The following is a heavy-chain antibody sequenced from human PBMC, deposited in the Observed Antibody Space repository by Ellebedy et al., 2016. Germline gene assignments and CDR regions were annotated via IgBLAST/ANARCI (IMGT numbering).Heavy chain of an antibody. CDR2: INHSGST. V-gene: IGHV4-34*01. CDR1: GGSFSGYY. J-gene: IGHJ4*02. CDR3: ARVRGGVHFDY. Sequence: SQTLSLTCAVYGGSFSGYYWSWIRQPPGKGLEWIGEINHSGSTNYNPSLKSRVTISVDTSKNQFSLKLSSVTTADTAVYYCARVRGGVHFDYWGQGTLVPVSS. D-gene: IGHD1-26*01.